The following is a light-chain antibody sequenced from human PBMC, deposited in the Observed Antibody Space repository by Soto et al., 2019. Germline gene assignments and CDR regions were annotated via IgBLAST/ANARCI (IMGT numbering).Light chain of an antibody. V-gene: IGKV3-20*01. CDR2: GAS. Sequence: EIVXTQSPXTLSLSPGERATLSCRASQSVSSSYLAWYQQKPGQALRLLIYGASSRATGIPDRFSGSGSGTDFTLTISRLEPEDFAVYYCQQYGSSPKTFGQGTKVEIK. J-gene: IGKJ1*01. CDR3: QQYGSSPKT. CDR1: QSVSSSY.